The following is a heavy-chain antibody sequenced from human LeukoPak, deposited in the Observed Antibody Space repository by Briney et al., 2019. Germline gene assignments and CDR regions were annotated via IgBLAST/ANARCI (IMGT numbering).Heavy chain of an antibody. Sequence: GAAVKESCKASGYTFTSYYMHWVRQPPGQGLEWMGIINPSGGSTSYAQKFQGRVTMTRDTSTSTVYMELNSLRSEDTAVYYCARGRSIAALPGYFQRCGQRRLVSVSS. CDR3: ARGRSIAALPGYFQR. CDR2: INPSGGST. V-gene: IGHV1-46*01. J-gene: IGHJ1*01. D-gene: IGHD6-6*01. CDR1: GYTFTSYY.